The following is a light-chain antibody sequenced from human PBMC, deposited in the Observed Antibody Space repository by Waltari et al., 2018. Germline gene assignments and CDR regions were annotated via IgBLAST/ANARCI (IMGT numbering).Light chain of an antibody. Sequence: NFMLTQPPSVSESPGKTVTISCTPSSGSISSNYVQWYQQRPGSSPTTVIYEDNQRPSGVPARFSGSIDSSSNSASLTISGLKTEGEADYYCQSYDSSNPWVFGGGTKLTVL. CDR3: QSYDSSNPWV. CDR2: EDN. CDR1: SGSISSNY. J-gene: IGLJ3*02. V-gene: IGLV6-57*01.